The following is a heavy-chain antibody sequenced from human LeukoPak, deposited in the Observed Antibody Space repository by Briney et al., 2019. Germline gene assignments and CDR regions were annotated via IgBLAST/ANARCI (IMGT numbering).Heavy chain of an antibody. V-gene: IGHV3-11*01. J-gene: IGHJ4*02. Sequence: GGSLRLSCAASGFTFSDYYMIWIRKAPGKGLEWVSYISSSGSTIYYADSVKGRFTISRDNAKNSLYLQMNSLRAEDTAVYYCAKGVGYCSGGSCQQFDYWGQGTLVTVSS. CDR3: AKGVGYCSGGSCQQFDY. D-gene: IGHD2-15*01. CDR1: GFTFSDYY. CDR2: ISSSGSTI.